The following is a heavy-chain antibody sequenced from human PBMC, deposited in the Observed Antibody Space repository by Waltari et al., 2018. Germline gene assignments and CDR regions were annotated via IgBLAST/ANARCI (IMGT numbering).Heavy chain of an antibody. CDR1: GYTFTSYD. J-gene: IGHJ2*01. CDR2: MNPNSGNT. Sequence: QVQLVQSGAEVKKPGSSVKVSCKASGYTFTSYDINWVRQATGQGLEWMGWMNPNSGNTGYAQKFQGRVTITRNTSISTAYMELSSLRSEDTAVYYCARVEEGSSSSHPYYWYFDLWGRGTLVTVSS. D-gene: IGHD6-6*01. V-gene: IGHV1-8*03. CDR3: ARVEEGSSSSHPYYWYFDL.